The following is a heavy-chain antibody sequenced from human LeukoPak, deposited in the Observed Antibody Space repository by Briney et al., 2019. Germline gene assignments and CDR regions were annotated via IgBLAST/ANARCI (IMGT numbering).Heavy chain of an antibody. CDR2: ISGNGGVI. CDR3: VGVGDGSSYDY. CDR1: GFSFSSHT. V-gene: IGHV3-64*01. J-gene: IGHJ4*02. D-gene: IGHD5-24*01. Sequence: GGSLRLSCAASGFSFSSHTIHWVRQAPGKGLEFVSGISGNGGVIFYAISVKGRFTISRDNSKNTLYLQMGSLRPEDTAVYYCVGVGDGSSYDYWGQGTLLTVSS.